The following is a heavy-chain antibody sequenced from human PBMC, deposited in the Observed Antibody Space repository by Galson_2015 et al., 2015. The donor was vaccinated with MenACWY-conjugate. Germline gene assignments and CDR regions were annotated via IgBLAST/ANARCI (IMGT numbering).Heavy chain of an antibody. V-gene: IGHV6-1*01. J-gene: IGHJ6*02. CDR2: TYYRSRWYN. CDR1: GDSVSSNSAA. CDR3: ARGASLAAAGYYYYGLDV. Sequence: CAISGDSVSSNSAAWTWIRQSPSRGLEWLGRTYYRSRWYNDYAVSVKSRITINPDTSKNQFSLQLNSVTPEDTAVYYCARGASLAAAGYYYYGLDVWGRGTTVTVSS. D-gene: IGHD6-13*01.